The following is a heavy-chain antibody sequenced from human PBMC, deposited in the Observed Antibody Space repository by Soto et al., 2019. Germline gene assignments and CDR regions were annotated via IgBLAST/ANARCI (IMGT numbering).Heavy chain of an antibody. Sequence: QVQLQESGPGLVKPSQTLSLTCTVSGGSIRRADYCWSWVRQPPGNGLEWIGSIYSSELPYYTPSLQSRVTIAVDTSQQQFSLKLSSMTAADTAVYYCAREAMRDLCSHGLDVCGHGTTVTVSS. CDR1: GGSIRRADYC. CDR3: AREAMRDLCSHGLDV. D-gene: IGHD2-15*01. CDR2: IYSSELP. V-gene: IGHV4-30-4*01. J-gene: IGHJ6*02.